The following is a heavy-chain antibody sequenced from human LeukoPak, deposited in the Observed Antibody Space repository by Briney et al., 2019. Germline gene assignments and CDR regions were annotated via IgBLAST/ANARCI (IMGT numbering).Heavy chain of an antibody. J-gene: IGHJ4*02. CDR3: ARDGSSVYDF. Sequence: ASVKVSCKPSGYTFTDYFIHWVRHAPERGLGWMGWIDASNGATSYTQTLEGRCIITRDTSIGAVYMELSRLTSDDTAVYYCARDGSSVYDFWGQGTLVTVSS. CDR1: GYTFTDYF. V-gene: IGHV1-2*02. CDR2: IDASNGAT.